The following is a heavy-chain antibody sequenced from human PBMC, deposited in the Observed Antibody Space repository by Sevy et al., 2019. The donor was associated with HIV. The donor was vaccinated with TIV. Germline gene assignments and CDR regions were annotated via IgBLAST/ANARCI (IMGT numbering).Heavy chain of an antibody. V-gene: IGHV3-11*01. Sequence: GGSLRLSCAASGFTLSDYYVSWIRQAPGKGLEWVSYIDGDEDAIYYADSLKGRFTISRDNAKNSLYLRMNSLRADDTAVYYCARDHVKDGDLGDYYYHAMDVWGQGTTVTVSS. CDR2: IDGDEDAI. J-gene: IGHJ6*02. CDR3: ARDHVKDGDLGDYYYHAMDV. D-gene: IGHD4-17*01. CDR1: GFTLSDYY.